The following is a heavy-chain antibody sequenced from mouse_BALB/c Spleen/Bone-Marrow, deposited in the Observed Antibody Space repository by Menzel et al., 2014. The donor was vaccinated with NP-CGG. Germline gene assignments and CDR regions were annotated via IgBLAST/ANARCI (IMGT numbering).Heavy chain of an antibody. V-gene: IGHV1-74*01. D-gene: IGHD1-1*01. CDR1: GYTFTGYW. J-gene: IGHJ3*01. CDR3: AYGSSFGFAY. CDR2: IDPYDSET. Sequence: VQLQQSGAELVRPGASVKLSCRTSGYTFTGYWMNWVKQRPEQGLEWIGRIDPYDSETHYNQKFKVKAILTVDKSSXTAYMQLSSLTSEDSVVYYCAYGSSFGFAYWGQGTLVTVSA.